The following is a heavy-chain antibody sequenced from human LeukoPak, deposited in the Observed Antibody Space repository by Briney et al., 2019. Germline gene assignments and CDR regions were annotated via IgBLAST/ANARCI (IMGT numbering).Heavy chain of an antibody. CDR2: IYHSGST. CDR3: ARVPAATYYFDY. CDR1: GYSISSGYY. J-gene: IGHJ4*02. D-gene: IGHD2-2*01. V-gene: IGHV4-38-2*02. Sequence: PSENLSLTCTVSGYSISSGYYWGWIRQPPGKGLEWIGSIYHSGSTYYNPSLKSRVTISVDTSKNQFSLKLSSVTAADTAVYYCARVPAATYYFDYWGQGTLVTVSS.